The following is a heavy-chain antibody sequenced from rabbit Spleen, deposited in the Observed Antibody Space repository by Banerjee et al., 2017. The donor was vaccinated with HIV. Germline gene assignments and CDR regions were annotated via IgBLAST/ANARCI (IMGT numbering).Heavy chain of an antibody. J-gene: IGHJ6*01. CDR3: ARDLTGVIGWNFGW. D-gene: IGHD4-1*01. V-gene: IGHV1S40*01. CDR2: IYGGGNGNT. Sequence: QSLEESGGGLVQPEGSLTLTCTASGFDLNNYYYMCWVRQAPGKGLEWIACIYGGGNGNTYYASWAKGRFTISKTSSTTVTLQMTSLTAADTATYFCARDLTGVIGWNFGWWGPGTLVTVS. CDR1: GFDLNNYYY.